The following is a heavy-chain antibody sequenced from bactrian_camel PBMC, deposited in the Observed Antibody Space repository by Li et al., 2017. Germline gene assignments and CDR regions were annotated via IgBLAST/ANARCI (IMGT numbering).Heavy chain of an antibody. CDR2: ISNDASYT. J-gene: IGHJ4*01. Sequence: VQLVESGGGLVQPGGSLRLSCAPSELTFSTYCLYWVRQAPGKGLEWVSIISNDASYTYYTDSVQGRFTTSEDNAKNTVYLQMNSLKPEDTAMYYCAADGLVLLTATPTCTSITTGARGPRSPSP. CDR3: AADGLVLLTATPTCTSITT. CDR1: ELTFSTYC. V-gene: IGHV3S6*01. D-gene: IGHD3*01.